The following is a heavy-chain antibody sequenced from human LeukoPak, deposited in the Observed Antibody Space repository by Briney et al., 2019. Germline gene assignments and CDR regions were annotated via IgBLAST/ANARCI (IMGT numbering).Heavy chain of an antibody. V-gene: IGHV3-23*01. D-gene: IGHD6-19*01. CDR3: AKDEGSGWYYFDY. CDR2: ISDGGDNT. Sequence: GGSLRLSCAASGFIFSNYAMSWVRQAPGKGLEWVSGISDGGDNTYYADSVKGRFTISRDKSNSTLYLQMNSLRADDTAVYYCAKDEGSGWYYFDYWGQGSLVTVSS. J-gene: IGHJ4*02. CDR1: GFIFSNYA.